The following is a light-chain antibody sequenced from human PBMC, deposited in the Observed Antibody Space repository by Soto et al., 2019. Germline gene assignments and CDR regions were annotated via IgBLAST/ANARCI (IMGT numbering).Light chain of an antibody. Sequence: QSVLTQPPSASGTPGQRVAISCSGSRSNIGRNTVNWFQQLPGTAPKLLIYTNNQRPSGVPARFSGSKSGTSASLAISGLQSDDEAAYYCATWDDSLNGPVFGGGTQLTVL. J-gene: IGLJ2*01. V-gene: IGLV1-44*01. CDR3: ATWDDSLNGPV. CDR2: TNN. CDR1: RSNIGRNT.